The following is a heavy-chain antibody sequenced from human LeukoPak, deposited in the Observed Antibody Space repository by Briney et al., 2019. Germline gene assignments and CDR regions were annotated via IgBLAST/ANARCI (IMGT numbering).Heavy chain of an antibody. J-gene: IGHJ6*03. CDR1: GGTFSSYA. D-gene: IGHD3-10*01. CDR2: IIPICGTA. Sequence: GASVKVSCKASGGTFSSYAISWVRQAPGQGLEWMGGIIPICGTANYAQKFQGRVTITADESTSTAYMELSSLRSEDTAVYYCARSLGSGRYWGPYYYYYMDVWGKGTTVTISS. V-gene: IGHV1-69*13. CDR3: ARSLGSGRYWGPYYYYYMDV.